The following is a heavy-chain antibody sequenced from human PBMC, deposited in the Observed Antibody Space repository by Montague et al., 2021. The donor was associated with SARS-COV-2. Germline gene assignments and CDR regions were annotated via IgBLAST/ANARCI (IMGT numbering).Heavy chain of an antibody. D-gene: IGHD1-1*01. V-gene: IGHV4-4*02. CDR3: ARGVAGDYWDDGTIRAFRWFDY. CDR1: GGSISSRSW. CDR2: VYHTGST. J-gene: IGHJ5*01. Sequence: SETLSLTCTVSGGSISSRSWRSLGRHSPGRGLYWIADVYHTGSTNYNASLASRAILSVDKSNNHFSLKLTSDTAADTAVYFCARGVAGDYWDDGTIRAFRWFDYWGQGILVTVSS.